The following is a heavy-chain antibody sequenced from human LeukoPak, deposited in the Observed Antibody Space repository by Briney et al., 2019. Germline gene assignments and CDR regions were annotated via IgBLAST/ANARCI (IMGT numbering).Heavy chain of an antibody. V-gene: IGHV3-21*01. J-gene: IGHJ6*02. D-gene: IGHD5-24*01. CDR1: GFTFSYFS. CDR2: ISTNSTYI. CDR3: ARDLETSTLYLYGVDV. Sequence: GALRLSCAASGFTFSYFSMNWVRQAPGKGLGWVSSISTNSTYIYYADSVKGRFTISRDNAKNSLYLQMNSLRAEDTAVYYCARDLETSTLYLYGVDVWGQGTTVTVS.